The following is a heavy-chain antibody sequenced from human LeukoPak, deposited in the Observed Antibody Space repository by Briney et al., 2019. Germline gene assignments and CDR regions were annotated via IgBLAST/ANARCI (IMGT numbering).Heavy chain of an antibody. V-gene: IGHV4-61*02. CDR3: ARDQSIWLPYNWFDP. D-gene: IGHD3-9*01. CDR2: IYTSGST. CDR1: GGSISSGSYY. Sequence: SETLSLTCTVSGGSISSGSYYWSWIRQPAGKGLEWIGRIYTSGSTNYNPSLKSRVTISVDTSKNQFSLKLSSVTAADTAVYYCARDQSIWLPYNWFDPWGQGTLVTVSS. J-gene: IGHJ5*02.